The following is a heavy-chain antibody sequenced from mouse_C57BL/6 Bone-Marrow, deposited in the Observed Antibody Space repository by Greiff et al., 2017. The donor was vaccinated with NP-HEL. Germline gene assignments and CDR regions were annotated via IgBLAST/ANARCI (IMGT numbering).Heavy chain of an antibody. Sequence: VQLQQSGPELVKPGASVKISCKASGYTFTDYYINWVKQRPGQGLEWIGWIFPGSGSTYYNEKFKGKATLTVDQPSRTAYMLLSSLTSEDSAVYFCAREWVGLTITTGVWGTGTTVTVSA. J-gene: IGHJ1*03. D-gene: IGHD1-1*01. V-gene: IGHV1-75*01. CDR1: GYTFTDYY. CDR3: AREWVGLTITTGV. CDR2: IFPGSGST.